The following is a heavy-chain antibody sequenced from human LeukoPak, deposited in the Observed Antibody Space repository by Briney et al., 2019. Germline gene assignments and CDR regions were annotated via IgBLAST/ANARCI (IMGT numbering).Heavy chain of an antibody. J-gene: IGHJ3*02. V-gene: IGHV3-11*04. CDR1: GFTFSDYY. D-gene: IGHD2-2*01. CDR3: AKGGIRYCSSTSCYRVDHDAFDI. CDR2: ISSSGSTI. Sequence: PGGSLRLSCAASGFTFSDYYMSWIRQAPGKGLEWVSYISSSGSTIYYADSVKGRFTISRDNSKNTLYLQMNGLRAEDTAVYYCAKGGIRYCSSTSCYRVDHDAFDIWGQGTMVTVFS.